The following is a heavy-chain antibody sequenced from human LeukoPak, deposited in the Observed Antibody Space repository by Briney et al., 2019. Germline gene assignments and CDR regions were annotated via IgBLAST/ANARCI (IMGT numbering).Heavy chain of an antibody. Sequence: SETLSLTCTASGGSISSSNCCWGWIRQPPGKGLEVIGSMYYSGSTYYNPSLKSRVTISVDTSKNQFSLKLGSVTAADTAVYHCARHGPPITSEYRPPYGAVDIWGQGTTVIVSS. CDR2: MYYSGST. J-gene: IGHJ3*02. V-gene: IGHV4-39*01. CDR3: ARHGPPITSEYRPPYGAVDI. D-gene: IGHD2/OR15-2a*01. CDR1: GGSISSSNCC.